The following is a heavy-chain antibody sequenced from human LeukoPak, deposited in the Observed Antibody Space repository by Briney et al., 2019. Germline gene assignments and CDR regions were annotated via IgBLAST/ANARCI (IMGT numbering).Heavy chain of an antibody. V-gene: IGHV1-18*04. CDR1: GYTFTTYY. D-gene: IGHD6-19*01. CDR3: ARDDNFQWLVLQTMDY. Sequence: ASVKVSCKPSGYTFTTYYIQWVRQAPGQGLEWMGWISAYNGNTNYAQKLQGRVTMTTDTSTSTAYMELRSLRSDDTAVYYCARDDNFQWLVLQTMDYWGQGTLVTVSS. CDR2: ISAYNGNT. J-gene: IGHJ4*02.